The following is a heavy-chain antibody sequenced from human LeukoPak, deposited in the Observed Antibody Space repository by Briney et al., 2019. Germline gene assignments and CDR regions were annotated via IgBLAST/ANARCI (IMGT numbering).Heavy chain of an antibody. D-gene: IGHD5-12*01. J-gene: IGHJ5*02. V-gene: IGHV3-53*04. CDR1: GVTVRSNY. CDR3: ARDRGYSGYEA. CDR2: IYSGGST. Sequence: GGSLRLSCAASGVTVRSNYMSWGRHAPGQGLEWVSVIYSGGSTYYADSVKGRFTISRHNSKNTLYLQMNSLRAEDTAVYYCARDRGYSGYEAWGQGTLVTVSS.